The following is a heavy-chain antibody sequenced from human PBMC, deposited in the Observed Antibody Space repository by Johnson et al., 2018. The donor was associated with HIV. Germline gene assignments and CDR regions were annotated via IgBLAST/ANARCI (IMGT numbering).Heavy chain of an antibody. Sequence: VQLVESGGGVVQPGGSLRLSCAASGFNFSTHAMSWVRQAPGKGLEWVSGIKSKTDGGTTDYAAPVKGRFTISRDDSKTTLFLQMNSLKTEDTAVYYCTTNPVAFDIWGQGTMVTVSS. V-gene: IGHV3-15*01. CDR3: TTNPVAFDI. CDR1: GFNFSTHA. J-gene: IGHJ3*02. D-gene: IGHD1-14*01. CDR2: IKSKTDGGTT.